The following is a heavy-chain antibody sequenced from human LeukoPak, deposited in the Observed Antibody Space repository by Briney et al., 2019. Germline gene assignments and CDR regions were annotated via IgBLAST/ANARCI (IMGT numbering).Heavy chain of an antibody. CDR1: GFTFNSYS. D-gene: IGHD4-17*01. Sequence: GGSLRLSCAASGFTFNSYSMSWVRQAPGKGLEWVSAISGSGGSTYYADSVKGRFTISRDNSKNTLYLQMNSLRAEDTAVYYCAKDDHCGDLYYFDYWGQGTLVTVSS. CDR2: ISGSGGST. CDR3: AKDDHCGDLYYFDY. V-gene: IGHV3-23*01. J-gene: IGHJ4*02.